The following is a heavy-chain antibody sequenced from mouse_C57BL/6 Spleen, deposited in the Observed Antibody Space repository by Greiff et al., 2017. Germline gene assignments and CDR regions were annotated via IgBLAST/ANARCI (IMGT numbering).Heavy chain of an antibody. CDR1: GFSLTSYG. CDR2: IWSGGST. Sequence: VKVVESGPGLVQPSQSLSITCTVSGFSLTSYGVHWVRQSPGKGLEWLGVIWSGGSTDYNAAFISRLSISKDNSKSQVFFKMNSLQADDTAIYYCARQSVYYYGSTPYAMDYWGQGTSVTVSS. CDR3: ARQSVYYYGSTPYAMDY. V-gene: IGHV2-2*01. D-gene: IGHD1-1*01. J-gene: IGHJ4*01.